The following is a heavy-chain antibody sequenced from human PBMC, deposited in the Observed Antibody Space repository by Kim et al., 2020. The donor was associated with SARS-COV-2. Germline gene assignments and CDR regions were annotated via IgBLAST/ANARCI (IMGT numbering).Heavy chain of an antibody. Sequence: DPSLKSRVTISVDKSKNQFSLKLSSVTAADTAVYYCASRTVTTDGRLDYWGQGTLVTVSS. D-gene: IGHD4-17*01. J-gene: IGHJ4*02. V-gene: IGHV4-4*02. CDR3: ASRTVTTDGRLDY.